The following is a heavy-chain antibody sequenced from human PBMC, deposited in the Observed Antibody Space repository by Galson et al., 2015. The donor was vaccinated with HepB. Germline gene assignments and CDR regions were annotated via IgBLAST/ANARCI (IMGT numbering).Heavy chain of an antibody. CDR3: ACVRGDY. CDR1: GFTFSNYW. D-gene: IGHD5/OR15-5a*01. Sequence: SLRLSCAASGFTFSNYWLHWVRQAPGKGLVWVPGINNDGRTTNYADSVKGRFTTSRDNANRMLYLQMNNLRVEDTAIYYCACVRGDYWSQGTLVTVSS. J-gene: IGHJ4*02. CDR2: INNDGRTT. V-gene: IGHV3-74*01.